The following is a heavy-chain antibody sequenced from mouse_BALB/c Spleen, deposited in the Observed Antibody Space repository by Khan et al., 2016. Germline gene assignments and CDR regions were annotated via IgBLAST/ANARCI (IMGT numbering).Heavy chain of an antibody. CDR1: GYSITSDYA. CDR2: ISYSGST. Sequence: EVKLLESGPGLVKPSQSLSLTCTVTGYSITSDYAWNWIRQFPGNKLEWMGYISYSGSTGYNPSLKSRISITRDTSKNQFFLTLKSVTTEDTATYYCARRGEYRYDGTWFAYWGQGTLVTVSA. D-gene: IGHD2-14*01. CDR3: ARRGEYRYDGTWFAY. V-gene: IGHV3-2*02. J-gene: IGHJ3*01.